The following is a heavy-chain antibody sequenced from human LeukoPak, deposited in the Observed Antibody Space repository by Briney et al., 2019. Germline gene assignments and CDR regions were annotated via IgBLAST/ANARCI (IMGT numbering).Heavy chain of an antibody. CDR3: ASSVIVGDTLIDAFDI. D-gene: IGHD1-26*01. V-gene: IGHV3-21*01. CDR1: GFTFSSYN. J-gene: IGHJ3*02. CDR2: ISTSSIYI. Sequence: GGSLRLSCAAAGFTFSSYNMNCLRQAPGKGLELVSSISTSSIYIYYADSLKGRFTISRDNARHSLSLQMNTLTAEDTAVYYCASSVIVGDTLIDAFDIGGEGTLVTVPS.